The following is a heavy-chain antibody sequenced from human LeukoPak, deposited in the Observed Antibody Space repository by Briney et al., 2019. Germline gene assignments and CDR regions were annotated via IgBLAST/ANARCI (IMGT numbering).Heavy chain of an antibody. Sequence: GGSLRLSCAASGFTFSDYYMGWIRQAPGKGLEWVSYISSSSSYTNYADSVKGRFTISRDNAKNSLYLQMNSLRAEDTAVYYCARGRGDCSSTSCYVSVYFDYWGQGTLVTISS. CDR2: ISSSSSYT. CDR1: GFTFSDYY. CDR3: ARGRGDCSSTSCYVSVYFDY. J-gene: IGHJ4*02. D-gene: IGHD2-2*01. V-gene: IGHV3-11*06.